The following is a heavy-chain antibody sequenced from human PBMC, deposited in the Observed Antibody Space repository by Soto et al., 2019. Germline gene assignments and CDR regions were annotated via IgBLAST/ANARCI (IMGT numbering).Heavy chain of an antibody. D-gene: IGHD6-19*01. CDR1: GDLFRDYW. J-gene: IGHJ4*02. V-gene: IGHV5-51*01. CDR3: GRVPPGSNGYKKFDE. Sequence: GASLKISSKCSGDLFRDYWIGWVRQMPGKGLEWMGIMYPGDSDTRYSPSFQGQVNISADKSISTAYLQWSSLKASDTAMYYCGRVPPGSNGYKKFDEWGKGTWVTLTS. CDR2: MYPGDSDT.